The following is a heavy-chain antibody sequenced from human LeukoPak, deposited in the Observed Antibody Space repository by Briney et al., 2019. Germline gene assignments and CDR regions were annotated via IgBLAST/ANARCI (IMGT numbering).Heavy chain of an antibody. Sequence: GGSLRLSCAASGFTFSSYGMHWVRQAPGKGLEWVAFIRYDGSNKYYADSVKGRFTISRDNSKNTLYLQMNSLRAEDTAVYYCARRRVGATTPRRPYFDYWGQGTLVTVSS. D-gene: IGHD1-26*01. CDR2: IRYDGSNK. J-gene: IGHJ4*02. CDR1: GFTFSSYG. V-gene: IGHV3-30*02. CDR3: ARRRVGATTPRRPYFDY.